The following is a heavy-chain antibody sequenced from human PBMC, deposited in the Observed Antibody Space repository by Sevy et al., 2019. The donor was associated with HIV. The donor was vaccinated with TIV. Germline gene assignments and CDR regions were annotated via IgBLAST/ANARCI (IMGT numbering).Heavy chain of an antibody. CDR3: ARDLPPSATTVPHFDC. J-gene: IGHJ4*02. CDR1: GFSFSSYE. V-gene: IGHV3-48*03. D-gene: IGHD4-17*01. CDR2: ISNSGTTI. Sequence: GESLKISCAASGFSFSSYEMNWVRQAPGKGLEWVSYISNSGTTISYSDSVRGRFTISRDNARNLLYLQMNSLRAEETAVYFCARDLPPSATTVPHFDCWGQGTLVTVSS.